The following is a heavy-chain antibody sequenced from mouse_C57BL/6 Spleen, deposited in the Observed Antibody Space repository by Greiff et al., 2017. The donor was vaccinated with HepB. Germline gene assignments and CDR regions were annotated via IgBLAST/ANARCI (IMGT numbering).Heavy chain of an antibody. CDR1: GYSITSGYG. CDR2: ISYSGST. J-gene: IGHJ2*01. CDR3: ARTAMIKY. Sequence: DVHLVESGPGLVKPSQSLSLTCTVTGYSITSGYGWNWTRQFPGNKLEWMGYISYSGSTNYNPSLKSRISITRDTSKNQFFLQLNSVTTEDTATYYCARTAMIKYWGQGTTLTVSS. D-gene: IGHD1-2*01. V-gene: IGHV3-2*02.